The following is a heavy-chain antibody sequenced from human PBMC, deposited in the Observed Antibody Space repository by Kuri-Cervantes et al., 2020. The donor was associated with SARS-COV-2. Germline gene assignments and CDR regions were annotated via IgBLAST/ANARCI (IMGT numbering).Heavy chain of an antibody. V-gene: IGHV3-30*04. CDR1: GFTFSSYA. D-gene: IGHD3-16*01. CDR2: ISYDGSNK. CDR3: ARDGGGWFDP. Sequence: GGSLRLSCAASGFTFSSYAMHWVRQAPGKGLEWVAVISYDGSNKYYADSVKGRFTISRDNSKNTLYLQMNSLRAEDTAVYYCARDGGGWFDPWGQGTLVTVSS. J-gene: IGHJ5*02.